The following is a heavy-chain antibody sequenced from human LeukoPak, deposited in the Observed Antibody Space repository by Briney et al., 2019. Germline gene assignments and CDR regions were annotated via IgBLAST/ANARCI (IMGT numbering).Heavy chain of an antibody. CDR2: IYTSGST. D-gene: IGHD6-6*01. V-gene: IGHV4-4*07. CDR3: ARDPLYRSSAD. J-gene: IGHJ4*02. CDR1: GGSISSYY. Sequence: PSETLSLTCTVSGGSISSYYWSWIRQPAGKGLEWIGRIYTSGSTSYIPALKSRVTMSVDTSKNQFALKLSSVTAADTAVYYCARDPLYRSSADWGQGTLVSVSS.